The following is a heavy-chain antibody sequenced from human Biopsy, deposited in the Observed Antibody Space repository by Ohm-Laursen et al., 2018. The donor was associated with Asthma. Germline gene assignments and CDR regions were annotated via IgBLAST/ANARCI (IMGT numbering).Heavy chain of an antibody. Sequence: SLRLSCSASGTHFGSYNMHWARQAPGKGLEWVAVITFDGSTQHYGDSVKGRFTISRDNSKNMLFLQMNSLRAEDTAVYYCSRDTLGFYFDIWGQGTQVTVSS. D-gene: IGHD3-9*01. CDR3: SRDTLGFYFDI. V-gene: IGHV3-30-3*01. J-gene: IGHJ4*02. CDR1: GTHFGSYN. CDR2: ITFDGSTQ.